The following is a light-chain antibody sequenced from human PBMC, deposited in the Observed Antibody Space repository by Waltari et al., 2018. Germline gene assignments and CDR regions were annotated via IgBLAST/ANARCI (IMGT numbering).Light chain of an antibody. CDR3: CSFTSRSTWV. Sequence: QSALTQPASVSGSPGQSITISCSGTSSDVGVNNYVSCYQQHPGKVPQLLIFQVSNRTSGASHRFSGSKSGNTASLTISGLQAEDESDYYCCSFTSRSTWVFGGGTKLTVL. J-gene: IGLJ3*02. CDR2: QVS. CDR1: SSDVGVNNY. V-gene: IGLV2-14*01.